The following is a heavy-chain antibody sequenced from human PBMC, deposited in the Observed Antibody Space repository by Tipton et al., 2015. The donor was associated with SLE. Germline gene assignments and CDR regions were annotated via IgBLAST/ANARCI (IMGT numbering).Heavy chain of an antibody. Sequence: SLRLSCAASGFTYSGCAKHWVRQAPGKGLEWVAFIRADGSNKDYADSVKGRFTISRDNSKNTLYLQMNRLRVEDTAVYYCAGGTGAYFDHWGQGTLVTVSS. CDR2: IRADGSNK. CDR3: AGGTGAYFDH. V-gene: IGHV3-30*02. D-gene: IGHD3-16*01. CDR1: GFTYSGCA. J-gene: IGHJ4*02.